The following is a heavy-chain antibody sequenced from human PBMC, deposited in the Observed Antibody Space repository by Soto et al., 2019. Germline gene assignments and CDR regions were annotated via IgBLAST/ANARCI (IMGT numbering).Heavy chain of an antibody. J-gene: IGHJ4*02. CDR1: GFTFSSYG. D-gene: IGHD5-18*01. CDR2: IWYDGSNK. V-gene: IGHV3-33*01. CDR3: ARVHDTAMDPYYFDY. Sequence: GGSLRLSCAASGFTFSSYGMHWVRQAPGKGLEWVAVIWYDGSNKYYADSVKGRFTISRDNSKNTLYLQMNSLRAEDTAVYYCARVHDTAMDPYYFDYWGQGTLVTVSS.